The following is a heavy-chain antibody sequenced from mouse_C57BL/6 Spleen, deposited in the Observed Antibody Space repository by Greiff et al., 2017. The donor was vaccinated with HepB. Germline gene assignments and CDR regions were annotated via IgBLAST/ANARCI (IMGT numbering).Heavy chain of an antibody. CDR3: TREVITTVVATNY. D-gene: IGHD1-1*01. J-gene: IGHJ2*01. V-gene: IGHV1-5*01. CDR2: IYPGNSDT. CDR1: GYTFTSYW. Sequence: EVQRVESGTVLARPGASVKMSCKTSGYTFTSYWMHWVKQRPGQGLEWIGAIYPGNSDTSYNQKFKGKAKLTAVTSASTAYMELSSLTNEDSAVYYCTREVITTVVATNYWGQGTTLTVSS.